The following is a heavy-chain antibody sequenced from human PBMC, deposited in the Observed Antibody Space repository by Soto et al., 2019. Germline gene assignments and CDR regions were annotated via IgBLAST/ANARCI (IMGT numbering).Heavy chain of an antibody. CDR3: ARVIQLWLRGYFDY. D-gene: IGHD5-18*01. CDR1: GFTFSSYW. J-gene: IGHJ4*02. V-gene: IGHV3-7*01. Sequence: HPGGSLRLSCAASGFTFSSYWMSWVRQAPGKGLEWVANIKQDGSEKYYVDSVKGRFTISRDNAKNSLYLQMNSLRAEDTAVYYCARVIQLWLRGYFDYWGQGTLVTVSS. CDR2: IKQDGSEK.